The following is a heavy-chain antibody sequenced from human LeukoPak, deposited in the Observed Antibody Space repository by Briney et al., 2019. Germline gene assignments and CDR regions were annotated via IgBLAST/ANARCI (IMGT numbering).Heavy chain of an antibody. Sequence: GGSLRLSCAASGFTFSSYAMHWVRQAPGEGLEWVAVISYDGSNKYYADSVKGRFTISRDNSKNALYLQMNSLRADDTAVYYCARGGGRKAVDYWGQGTLVTVSS. V-gene: IGHV3-30*04. J-gene: IGHJ4*02. D-gene: IGHD3-16*01. CDR3: ARGGGRKAVDY. CDR2: ISYDGSNK. CDR1: GFTFSSYA.